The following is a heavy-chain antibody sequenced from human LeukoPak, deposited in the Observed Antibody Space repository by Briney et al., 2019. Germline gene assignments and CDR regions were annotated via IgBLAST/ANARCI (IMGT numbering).Heavy chain of an antibody. CDR3: ARGMLGVTDNWFDP. J-gene: IGHJ5*02. CDR2: IIPIFGIA. V-gene: IGHV1-69*04. CDR1: GGTFSSYA. D-gene: IGHD3-10*02. Sequence: SVKVSCKASGGTFSSYAISWVRQAPGQGLEWMGRIIPIFGIANNAQKFQGRVTITADKSTSTAYMELSSLRSEDTAVYYCARGMLGVTDNWFDPWGQGTLVTVSS.